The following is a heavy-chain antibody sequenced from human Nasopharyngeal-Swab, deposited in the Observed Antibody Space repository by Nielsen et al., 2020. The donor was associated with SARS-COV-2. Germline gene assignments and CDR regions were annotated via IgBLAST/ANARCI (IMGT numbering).Heavy chain of an antibody. J-gene: IGHJ4*02. V-gene: IGHV4-34*01. Sequence: GSLRLSCAVYGGSFSDYYWGWIRQPPGKGLEWIGSIYNSGSTYYNPSLLSRVTMSVDTSKNQFSLRLNSVTAADTAVFYCVRGGYYYDSSGFSIEFDFWGQGILVTVSS. CDR3: VRGGYYYDSSGFSIEFDF. CDR1: GGSFSDYY. D-gene: IGHD3-22*01. CDR2: IYNSGST.